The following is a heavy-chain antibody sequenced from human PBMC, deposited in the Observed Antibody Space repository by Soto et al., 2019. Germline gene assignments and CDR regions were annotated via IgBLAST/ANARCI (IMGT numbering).Heavy chain of an antibody. CDR3: ARDASKYSIVGADFDY. J-gene: IGHJ4*02. V-gene: IGHV1-46*01. CDR2: INPSGGST. CDR1: GYTFTSYY. D-gene: IGHD1-26*01. Sequence: GASVKVSCKASGYTFTSYYMHWVRQAPGQGLEWMGIINPSGGSTSYAQKFQGRVTMTRDTSTSTVYMELSSLRSEDTAVYYCARDASKYSIVGADFDYWGQGTLVTVSS.